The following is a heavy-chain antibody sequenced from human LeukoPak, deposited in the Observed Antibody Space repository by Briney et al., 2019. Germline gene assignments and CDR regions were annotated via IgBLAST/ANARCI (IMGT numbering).Heavy chain of an antibody. CDR1: GGSIETHY. V-gene: IGHV4-59*08. D-gene: IGHD2-8*01. J-gene: IGHJ5*02. CDR3: ARHSSIMGGRLTEYWLDP. Sequence: SETLSLTCSVFGGSIETHYWSWIRQSPGKGLEWIGYMFHDGNTNSNPSLKSRVTVSLDTSKKQFSLKLTSVTAADTAVYYCARHSSIMGGRLTEYWLDPRGRGTLVTVSS. CDR2: MFHDGNT.